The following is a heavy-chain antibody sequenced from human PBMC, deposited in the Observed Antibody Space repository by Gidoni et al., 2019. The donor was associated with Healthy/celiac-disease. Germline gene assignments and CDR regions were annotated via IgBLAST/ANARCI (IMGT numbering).Heavy chain of an antibody. D-gene: IGHD6-13*01. Sequence: QLHLQESGPRLARPSETLSLTCTVSDGSVSNADYYWGWIRQSPGKGLEGIGTVYYRGTTYYNPSLKSRVTISPDTSQNQFSLRLSSVTAADTAVYYCARDVRYSSSWSHFDFWGQGTLVTVSS. CDR3: ARDVRYSSSWSHFDF. V-gene: IGHV4-39*07. CDR2: VYYRGTT. J-gene: IGHJ4*02. CDR1: DGSVSNADYY.